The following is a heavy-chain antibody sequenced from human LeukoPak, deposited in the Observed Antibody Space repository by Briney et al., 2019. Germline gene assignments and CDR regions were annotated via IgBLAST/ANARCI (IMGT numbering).Heavy chain of an antibody. Sequence: SETLSLTGTVSGGSISSYYWSWIRQPAGKGLEWIGRIYTSGSTNYNPSLKSRVTMSVDTSKNQFSLKLSSVTAADTAVYYCARAGDYDILTGPSYNWFDPWGQGTLVTVSS. CDR3: ARAGDYDILTGPSYNWFDP. D-gene: IGHD3-9*01. J-gene: IGHJ5*02. V-gene: IGHV4-4*07. CDR2: IYTSGST. CDR1: GGSISSYY.